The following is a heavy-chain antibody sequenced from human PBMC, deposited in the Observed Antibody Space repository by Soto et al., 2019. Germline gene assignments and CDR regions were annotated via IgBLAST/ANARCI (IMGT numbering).Heavy chain of an antibody. D-gene: IGHD3-10*01. J-gene: IGHJ4*02. CDR2: INHSGST. Sequence: SETLSLTCAVYGGSFSGYYWSWIRQPPGKGLEWIGEINHSGSTNYNPSLKSRVTISVDTSKNQFSLKLSSVTAADTAVYYCARTSWDYSHDYWGQGTLVTVSS. V-gene: IGHV4-34*01. CDR3: ARTSWDYSHDY. CDR1: GGSFSGYY.